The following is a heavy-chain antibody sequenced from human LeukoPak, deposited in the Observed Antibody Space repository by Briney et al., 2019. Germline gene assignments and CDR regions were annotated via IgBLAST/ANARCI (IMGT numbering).Heavy chain of an antibody. Sequence: PSETLSLTCTVSGGSISSYYWSWIRQPPGKGLEWIGYIYYSGSTNYNPSLKSRVTISVDTSKNQFSLKLSSVTAADTAVYYCAREGIVGDGYKPDIWGQGTMVTVSS. V-gene: IGHV4-59*01. J-gene: IGHJ3*02. CDR3: AREGIVGDGYKPDI. CDR1: GGSISSYY. D-gene: IGHD5-24*01. CDR2: IYYSGST.